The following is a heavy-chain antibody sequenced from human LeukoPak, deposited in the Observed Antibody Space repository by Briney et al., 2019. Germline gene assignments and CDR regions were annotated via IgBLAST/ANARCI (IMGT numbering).Heavy chain of an antibody. Sequence: SETLSLTCTVSGGSISSGTYYWSWIRQPAGKGLEWIGRIYTSGSTNYNPSLKSRVTMSVDTSKNQFSLKLNSVTAADTAVYYCARDKDYYGSMDVWGKGTTVTISS. CDR1: GGSISSGTYY. D-gene: IGHD3-10*01. J-gene: IGHJ6*04. CDR3: ARDKDYYGSMDV. V-gene: IGHV4-61*02. CDR2: IYTSGST.